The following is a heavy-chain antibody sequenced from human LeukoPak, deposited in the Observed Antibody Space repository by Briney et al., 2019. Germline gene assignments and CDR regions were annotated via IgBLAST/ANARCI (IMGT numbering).Heavy chain of an antibody. Sequence: PSETLSLTCAVYGGSFSGYFWSCIRQPPGKGLEWIGYIYYSGSTKYNPSLKSRVTISVDTSKNQFSLKLSSVTAADTAVYYCAREVSSSSTCIDYWGQGTLVTVSS. CDR2: IYYSGST. CDR1: GGSFSGYF. J-gene: IGHJ4*02. D-gene: IGHD6-13*01. V-gene: IGHV4-59*01. CDR3: AREVSSSSTCIDY.